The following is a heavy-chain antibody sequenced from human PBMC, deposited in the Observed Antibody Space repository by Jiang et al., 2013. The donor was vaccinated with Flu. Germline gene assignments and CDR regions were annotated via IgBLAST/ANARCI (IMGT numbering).Heavy chain of an antibody. D-gene: IGHD6-19*01. J-gene: IGHJ2*01. CDR2: ISSSSSYI. CDR1: GFTFSSYS. V-gene: IGHV3-21*01. Sequence: SCAASGFTFSSYSMNWVRQAPGKGLEWVSSISSSSSYIYYADSVKGRFTISRDNAKNSLYLQMNSLRAEDTAVYYCASLYSSGLYWYFDLWGRGTLVTVSS. CDR3: ASLYSSGLYWYFDL.